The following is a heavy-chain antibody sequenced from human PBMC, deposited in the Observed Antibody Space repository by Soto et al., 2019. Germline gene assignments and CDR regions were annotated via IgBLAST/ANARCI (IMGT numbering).Heavy chain of an antibody. CDR1: GFTFSDYY. CDR2: ISSSGSTI. CDR3: ARVGRQEFGGVTEYRNAFDS. Sequence: QVQLVASGGGLVKPGGSLRLSCAASGFTFSDYYMSWIRQAPGKGLEWGSYISSSGSTIYYADSVKGRFTISRDHSKNSPYLQMNSLRAEDTAVYYCARVGRQEFGGVTEYRNAFDSWGQGTMVTVSS. V-gene: IGHV3-11*01. D-gene: IGHD3-16*01. J-gene: IGHJ3*02.